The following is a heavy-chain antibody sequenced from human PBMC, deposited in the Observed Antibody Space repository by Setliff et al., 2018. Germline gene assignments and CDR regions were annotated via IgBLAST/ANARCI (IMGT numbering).Heavy chain of an antibody. CDR2: INPNSGGT. D-gene: IGHD3-16*01. CDR3: ARDGGGDSDAFDI. J-gene: IGHJ3*02. CDR1: GGTFSSYA. Sequence: ASVKVSCKASGGTFSSYAISWVRQAPGQGLEWMGWINPNSGGTNYAQKFQGWVTMTSDTSISTAYMELGRLRSDDTAVYFCARDGGGDSDAFDIWGQGTMVTVSS. V-gene: IGHV1-2*04.